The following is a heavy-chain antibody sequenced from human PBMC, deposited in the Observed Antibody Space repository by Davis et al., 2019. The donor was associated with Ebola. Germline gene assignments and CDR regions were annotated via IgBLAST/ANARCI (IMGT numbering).Heavy chain of an antibody. J-gene: IGHJ5*02. Sequence: ASVKVSCKASGYTFTGYYMHWVRQAPGQGLEWMGWINPNSGGTNYAQKFQGRFTMTRDTSISTAYMELSRLRSDDTAVYYCARPMVRGLRSWFDPWGQGTLVTVSS. D-gene: IGHD3-10*01. V-gene: IGHV1-2*02. CDR3: ARPMVRGLRSWFDP. CDR1: GYTFTGYY. CDR2: INPNSGGT.